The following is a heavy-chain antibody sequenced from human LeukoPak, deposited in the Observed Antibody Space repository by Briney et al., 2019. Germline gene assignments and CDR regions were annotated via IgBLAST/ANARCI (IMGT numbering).Heavy chain of an antibody. CDR1: GFTFSNYA. V-gene: IGHV3-23*01. J-gene: IGHJ4*02. CDR3: AKGKDC. Sequence: GGSLRLSCAASGFTFSNYAMNWGRQAQGKGLEWFSGITGSGGNTYYADSVKGRFTISRDNSKNTLYLQMNSLRADDTAVYYCAKGKDCWGQGTLVTVSS. CDR2: ITGSGGNT.